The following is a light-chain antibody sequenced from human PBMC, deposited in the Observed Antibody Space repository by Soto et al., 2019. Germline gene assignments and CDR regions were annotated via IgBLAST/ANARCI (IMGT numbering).Light chain of an antibody. CDR1: SSDVGGYDF. CDR2: EVT. CDR3: SSFTGRDTLV. J-gene: IGLJ3*02. V-gene: IGLV2-14*01. Sequence: QSALTQPASVSGSPGQSITISCTGTSSDVGGYDFVSWYQQHPAKAPRLIISEVTNRPSGVSYRFSGSKSGNTASLTISGLQAEDEADYFCSSFTGRDTLVFGGGTKLTVL.